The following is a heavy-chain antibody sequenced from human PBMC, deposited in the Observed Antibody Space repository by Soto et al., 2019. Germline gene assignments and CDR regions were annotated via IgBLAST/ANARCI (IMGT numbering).Heavy chain of an antibody. J-gene: IGHJ4*02. CDR2: ISGSGAIT. CDR1: GFTFKNYA. D-gene: IGHD3-9*01. V-gene: IGHV3-23*01. CDR3: AKDRQFRSYYESAGHYNN. Sequence: GGSLRLSCVASGFTFKNYAMRWVRQAPGKGLEWVSGISGSGAITYYADSVRGRFTISRDNSKNTLYLQLNSLGAEDTAIYYCAKDRQFRSYYESAGHYNNWGQGT.